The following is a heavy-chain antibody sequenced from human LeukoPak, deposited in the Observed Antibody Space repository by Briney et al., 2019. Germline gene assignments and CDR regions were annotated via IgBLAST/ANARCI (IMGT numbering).Heavy chain of an antibody. CDR3: ASPGGSSGWNYDAFDI. D-gene: IGHD6-19*01. J-gene: IGHJ3*02. CDR2: IYPGDSDT. V-gene: IGHV5-51*01. CDR1: GYSFTSYW. Sequence: GESLQISCKGSGYSFTSYWIGWVRQMPGKGLEWMGIIYPGDSDTRYSPSFQGQVTISADKSISTAYLQWSSLKASDTAMYYCASPGGSSGWNYDAFDIWGQGTMVTVSS.